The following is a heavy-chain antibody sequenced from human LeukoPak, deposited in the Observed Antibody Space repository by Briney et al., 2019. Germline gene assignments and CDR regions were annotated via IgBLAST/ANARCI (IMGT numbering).Heavy chain of an antibody. CDR3: TTDLQYCSSTSCYAKVY. CDR1: GFTFSNAW. J-gene: IGHJ4*02. CDR2: IKSKTDGGTT. V-gene: IGHV3-15*01. Sequence: PGGSLRLSCAASGFTFSNAWMSWVRQAPGKGLEWVGRIKSKTDGGTTDYAAPVKGRFTISRDDSKNTLYLQMNSLKTEDTAVYYCTTDLQYCSSTSCYAKVYWGQGTLVTVSS. D-gene: IGHD2-2*01.